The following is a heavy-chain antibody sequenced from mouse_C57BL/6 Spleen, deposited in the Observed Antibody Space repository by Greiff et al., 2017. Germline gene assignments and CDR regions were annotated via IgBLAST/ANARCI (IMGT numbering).Heavy chain of an antibody. D-gene: IGHD2-14*01. Sequence: EVQLQQSGAELVRPGASVKLSCTASGFNIKDDYMHWVKQRPEQGLEWIGWIDPENGDTEYASKFQGKATITADTSSNTAYLQLSSLTSEDTAVYYGTTFTPCLGYRDYAMDYWGQGTSVTVSS. CDR1: GFNIKDDY. J-gene: IGHJ4*01. CDR2: IDPENGDT. V-gene: IGHV14-4*01. CDR3: TTFTPCLGYRDYAMDY.